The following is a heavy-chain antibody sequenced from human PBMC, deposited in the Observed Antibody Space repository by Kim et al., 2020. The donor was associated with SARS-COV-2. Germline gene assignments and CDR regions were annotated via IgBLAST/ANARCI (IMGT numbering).Heavy chain of an antibody. CDR2: ISSSSSTI. D-gene: IGHD3-3*01. Sequence: GGSLRLSCAASGFTFSSYSMNWVRQAPGKGLEWVSYISSSSSTIYYADSVKGRFTISRDNAKNSLYLQMNSLRDEDTAVYYCARDPLYYDFWSGYYTEYYFDYWGQGTLVTVSS. V-gene: IGHV3-48*02. J-gene: IGHJ4*02. CDR3: ARDPLYYDFWSGYYTEYYFDY. CDR1: GFTFSSYS.